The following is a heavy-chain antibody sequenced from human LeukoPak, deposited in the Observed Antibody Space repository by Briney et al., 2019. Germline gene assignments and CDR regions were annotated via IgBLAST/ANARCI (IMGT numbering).Heavy chain of an antibody. V-gene: IGHV3-66*01. CDR2: IYSGGST. D-gene: IGHD3-22*01. J-gene: IGHJ4*02. CDR1: GFTVSSNY. CDR3: ARDIRYYDSSGYYQEYFDY. Sequence: GGSLRLSCAASGFTVSSNYMSWVRQAPGKGLEWVSVIYSGGSTYYADSVKGRFTISRDNSKNTLYLQMNSLRAEDTAVYYCARDIRYYDSSGYYQEYFDYWGQGTLVTVSS.